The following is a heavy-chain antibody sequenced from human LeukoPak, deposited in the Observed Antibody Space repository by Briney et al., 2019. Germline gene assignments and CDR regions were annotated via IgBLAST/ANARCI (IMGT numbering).Heavy chain of an antibody. Sequence: GGSLRLSWAASGFTFGTYWMHWVRQVPGRGLLWVSRINDVSGSTYSYSVKGRFTISRDNAKNMLYLQMNRLRAEDTAVYYCARGGVASLDYWGQGIMVTVSS. D-gene: IGHD3-3*01. J-gene: IGHJ4*02. CDR1: GFTFGTYW. V-gene: IGHV3-74*01. CDR3: ARGGVASLDY. CDR2: INDVSGS.